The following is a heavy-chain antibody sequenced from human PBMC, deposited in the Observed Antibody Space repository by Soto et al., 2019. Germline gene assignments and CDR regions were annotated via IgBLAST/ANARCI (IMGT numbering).Heavy chain of an antibody. J-gene: IGHJ4*02. V-gene: IGHV4-39*01. D-gene: IGHD1-20*01. Sequence: PSETLSLTCTVSGGSISGSYYYWGWLRQSPGRGPEWIGSVFYTGFTSYNPSLESRVSVSVDTSKNQFSLKVSAVTAADTAVYYCASSQKGYNWNYFDHWGQGALVTVSS. CDR3: ASSQKGYNWNYFDH. CDR2: VFYTGFT. CDR1: GGSISGSYYY.